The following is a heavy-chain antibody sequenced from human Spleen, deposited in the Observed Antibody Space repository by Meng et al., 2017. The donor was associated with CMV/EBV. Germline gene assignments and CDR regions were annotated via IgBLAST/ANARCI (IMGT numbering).Heavy chain of an antibody. CDR1: GFTFSSYS. J-gene: IGHJ4*02. CDR2: ISNSSSYI. V-gene: IGHV3-21*01. CDR3: ARDSGYCTSTSCHKAGY. Sequence: GGSLRLSCAASGFTFSSYSINWVRQAPGKGLEWVSSISNSSSYIYYADSVKGRFTISRDNAKNSLYLQMNSLRAEDTAVYYCARDSGYCTSTSCHKAGYWGQGTLVTVSS. D-gene: IGHD2-2*02.